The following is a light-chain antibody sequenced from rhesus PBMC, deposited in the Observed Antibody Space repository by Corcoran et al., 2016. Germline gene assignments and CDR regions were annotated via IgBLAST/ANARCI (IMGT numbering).Light chain of an antibody. CDR1: PSISSW. V-gene: IGKV1-22*01. J-gene: IGKJ2*01. CDR3: LQYSSSPYS. CDR2: KAS. Sequence: IQMTQSPSSLSASVGDTVTITCRASPSISSWLDWFQQTPGKAPKLLMYKASILQSGVPSRFSGSGSVTDFTLTISSLQPEDFATYYCLQYSSSPYSFGQGTKVEIK.